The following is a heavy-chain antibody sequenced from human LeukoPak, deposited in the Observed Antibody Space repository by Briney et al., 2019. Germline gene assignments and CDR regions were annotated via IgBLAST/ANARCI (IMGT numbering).Heavy chain of an antibody. Sequence: PSETLSLTCTVSGGSISSYYWSWIRQPPGKGLEWIGYIYYSGSTNYNPSLKSRVTISVDTSKNQFSLKLSSVTAADTAVYYCARENMGYYDSSGYHDAFDIWGQGTVVTVSS. D-gene: IGHD3-22*01. J-gene: IGHJ3*02. CDR2: IYYSGST. CDR3: ARENMGYYDSSGYHDAFDI. V-gene: IGHV4-59*01. CDR1: GGSISSYY.